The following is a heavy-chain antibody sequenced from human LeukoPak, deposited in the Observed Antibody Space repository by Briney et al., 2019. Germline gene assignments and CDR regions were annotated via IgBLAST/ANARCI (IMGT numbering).Heavy chain of an antibody. V-gene: IGHV4-59*01. CDR1: GGSIRSYY. CDR2: IYYSGST. J-gene: IGHJ4*02. Sequence: TSETLSLTCTVSGGSIRSYYWSWIRQPPGKGLEWIGYIYYSGSTNYNPSLKSRVTISVDTSKNQFSLKLSSVTAADTAVYYCARLLGDYASFDYWGQGTLVTVSS. D-gene: IGHD4-17*01. CDR3: ARLLGDYASFDY.